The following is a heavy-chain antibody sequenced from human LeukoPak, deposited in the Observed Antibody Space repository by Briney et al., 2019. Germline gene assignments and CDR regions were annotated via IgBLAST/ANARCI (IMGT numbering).Heavy chain of an antibody. Sequence: PSETLSLTCTVSGGSISSYYWSWLRQPPGKGLEWIGYIYYSGSTNYNPSLKSRVTISVDTSKNQFSLKLSSVTAADTAVYYCARTGYSSGWYYFDYWGQGTLVTVSS. D-gene: IGHD6-19*01. CDR2: IYYSGST. V-gene: IGHV4-59*01. CDR3: ARTGYSSGWYYFDY. J-gene: IGHJ4*02. CDR1: GGSISSYY.